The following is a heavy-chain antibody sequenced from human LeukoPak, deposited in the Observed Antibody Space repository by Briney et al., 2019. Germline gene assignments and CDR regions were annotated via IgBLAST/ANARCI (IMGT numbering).Heavy chain of an antibody. CDR2: IIPNSGDT. Sequence: EASVKVSCKASGYTFSDNLIHWVRQAPGQGLEWMGRIIPNSGDTNYAQKFQGRATMTRDTSISTAYMELNRLKSDDTAVYYCARGDSGTYSVDNWGQGTLVTVSS. CDR3: ARGDSGTYSVDN. D-gene: IGHD1-26*01. CDR1: GYTFSDNL. J-gene: IGHJ4*02. V-gene: IGHV1-2*06.